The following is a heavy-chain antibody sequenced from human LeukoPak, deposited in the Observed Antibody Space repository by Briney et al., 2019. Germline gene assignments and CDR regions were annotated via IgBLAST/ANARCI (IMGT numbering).Heavy chain of an antibody. J-gene: IGHJ6*03. CDR1: GFTFSSYW. CDR2: IKQDGSEK. Sequence: GGSLRLSCAASGFTFSSYWVSWVRQAPGKGLEWVANIKQDGSEKYYVDSVKGRFTISRDNAKNSLYLQMNSLRAEDTAVYYCARETTMIVVVTKDYYYYYMDVWGKGTTVTVSS. CDR3: ARETTMIVVVTKDYYYYYMDV. V-gene: IGHV3-7*01. D-gene: IGHD3-22*01.